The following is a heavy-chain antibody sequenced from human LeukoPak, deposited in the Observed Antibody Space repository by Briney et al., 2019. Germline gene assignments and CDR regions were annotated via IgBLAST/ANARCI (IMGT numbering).Heavy chain of an antibody. V-gene: IGHV3-21*01. CDR2: ISSSSSYI. CDR1: GFTFSSYS. Sequence: PGGSLRLSCAASGFTFSSYSMNWVRQAPGKGLEWVSSISSSSSYIYYADSVKGRFTISRDNAKNSLYLQMNSLRAEDTAVYYCARARYSEKGYYYHYMDVWGKGTTVTVSS. CDR3: ARARYSEKGYYYHYMDV. D-gene: IGHD3-16*01. J-gene: IGHJ6*03.